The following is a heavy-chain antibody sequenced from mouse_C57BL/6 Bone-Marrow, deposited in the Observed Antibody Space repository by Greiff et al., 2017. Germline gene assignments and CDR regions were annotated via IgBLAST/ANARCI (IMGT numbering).Heavy chain of an antibody. D-gene: IGHD1-2*01. CDR3: ARRRVRR. J-gene: IGHJ2*01. V-gene: IGHV5-17*01. CDR1: GFTFRAYE. Sequence: EVKLQESGGGLVKPGGSLKLSCAASGFTFRAYEMHWVRQAPEKRLEWVAYISSGSGTIYYADTVKGRFTIARDNAKNTLYLQMTSLRSEDTAMYYCARRRVRRWGQGTTLTVSS. CDR2: ISSGSGTI.